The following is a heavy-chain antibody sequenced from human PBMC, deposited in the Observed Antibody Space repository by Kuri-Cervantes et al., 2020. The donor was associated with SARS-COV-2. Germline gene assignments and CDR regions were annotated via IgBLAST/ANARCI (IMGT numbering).Heavy chain of an antibody. CDR3: ARVSGDSRCSYYMDV. Sequence: SETLSLTCTVSGGSISSYYWSWIRQPAGKGLEWIGRIYTSGSTNYNPSLKSRVTMSVDTSKNQFSLKLSSVTAADTAVYYCARVSGDSRCSYYMDVWGTGTTVTVSS. V-gene: IGHV4-4*07. D-gene: IGHD7-27*01. CDR1: GGSISSYY. J-gene: IGHJ6*03. CDR2: IYTSGST.